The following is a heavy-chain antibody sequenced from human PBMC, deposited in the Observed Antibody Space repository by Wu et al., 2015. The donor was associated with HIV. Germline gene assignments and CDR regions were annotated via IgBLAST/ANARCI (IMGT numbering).Heavy chain of an antibody. V-gene: IGHV1-18*01. CDR1: GYIFTSYG. D-gene: IGHD1-26*01. CDR3: ARDADGIAGAQIGRYFDL. CDR2: ISAYSGNT. Sequence: QFQLLQSGAEVKKSGASVKVSCKASGYIFTSYGLTWVRQAPGQGLEWMGYISAYSGNTNYAQKFQGRITMTTDTSTSTAYLDLRSLRSDDTATYFCARDADGIAGAQIGRYFDLWGPGTLVIVSS. J-gene: IGHJ2*01.